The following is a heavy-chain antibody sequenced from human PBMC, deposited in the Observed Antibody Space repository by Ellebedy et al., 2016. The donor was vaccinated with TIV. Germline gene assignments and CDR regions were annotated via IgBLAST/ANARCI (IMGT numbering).Heavy chain of an antibody. D-gene: IGHD1-26*01. CDR3: ARHGGWELLGDYFDY. CDR1: GGTFSSYA. V-gene: IGHV1-69*13. CDR2: IIPIFGTA. J-gene: IGHJ4*02. Sequence: ASVKVSCKASGGTFSSYAISWVRQAPGQGLEWMGGIIPIFGTANYAQKFQGRVTITADESTSTAYMELSSLRSEDTAVYYCARHGGWELLGDYFDYWGQGTLVTVSS.